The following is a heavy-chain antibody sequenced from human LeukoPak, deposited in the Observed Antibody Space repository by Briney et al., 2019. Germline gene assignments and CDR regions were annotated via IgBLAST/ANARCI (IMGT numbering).Heavy chain of an antibody. Sequence: SETLSLICAVYGGSFSGYYWSWNRQPPGKGLEWIGEINHSGSTNYNPSLKSRVTISVDTSKNQFALKLSSVTAADTAVYYCAREVIVVVPAAIYVDYWGQGTLVTVSS. CDR1: GGSFSGYY. D-gene: IGHD2-2*01. V-gene: IGHV4-34*01. CDR2: INHSGST. CDR3: AREVIVVVPAAIYVDY. J-gene: IGHJ4*02.